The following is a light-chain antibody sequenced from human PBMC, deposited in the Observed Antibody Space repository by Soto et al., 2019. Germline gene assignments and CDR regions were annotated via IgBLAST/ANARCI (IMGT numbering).Light chain of an antibody. CDR1: QSVGRNY. CDR3: QQYASSPLT. J-gene: IGKJ4*01. V-gene: IGKV3-20*01. Sequence: EIVLTQSPGTLTLSPGERATLSCRASQSVGRNYLAWYQQKPGQAPRLLIYGASSRATGIPDRFSGSGSGTDFTLTLSRLEPEDFAVYYCQQYASSPLTFGGGNKVEIK. CDR2: GAS.